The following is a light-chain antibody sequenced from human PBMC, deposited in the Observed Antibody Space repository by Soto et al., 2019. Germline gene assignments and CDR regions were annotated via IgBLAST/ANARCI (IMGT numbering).Light chain of an antibody. V-gene: IGLV2-11*01. J-gene: IGLJ3*02. CDR2: DVT. CDR1: SSNVGGYNY. CDR3: CSYAGSYSGV. Sequence: QSVLTQPRSVSGSPGQSVTISCTGTSSNVGGYNYVSWYQQHPGIAPQLIIYDVTKRPSGVPDRFSGSKSGNTASLTISGLQAEDEADYYCCSYAGSYSGVFGGGTQLTVL.